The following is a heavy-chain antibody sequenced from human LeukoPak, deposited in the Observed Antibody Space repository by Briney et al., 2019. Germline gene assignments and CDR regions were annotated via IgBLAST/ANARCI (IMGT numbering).Heavy chain of an antibody. CDR1: GGSISSSSYY. CDR2: ISYSGST. V-gene: IGHV4-39*01. D-gene: IGHD3-16*01. J-gene: IGHJ4*02. Sequence: SETLSLTCTVSGGSISSSSYYWGWIRQPPGKGLEWIGSISYSGSTNYNPSLKSRITISVDTSKNQLSLKLSSVTAADTAVYYCARQLGLQNDYWGQGTLVTVSS. CDR3: ARQLGLQNDY.